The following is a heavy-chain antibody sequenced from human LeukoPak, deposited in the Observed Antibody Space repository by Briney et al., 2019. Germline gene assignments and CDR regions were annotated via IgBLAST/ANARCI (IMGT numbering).Heavy chain of an antibody. Sequence: GSLRLSCAASGFTFSDYYMSWIRQAPGKGLEWVSAISGSGGSTYYADSVKGRFTISRDNSKNTLYLQMNSLRAEDTAVYYCAKDHYYDFWSGYYSPWYFDYWGQGTLVTVSS. CDR2: ISGSGGST. CDR3: AKDHYYDFWSGYYSPWYFDY. J-gene: IGHJ4*02. D-gene: IGHD3-3*01. CDR1: GFTFSDYY. V-gene: IGHV3-23*01.